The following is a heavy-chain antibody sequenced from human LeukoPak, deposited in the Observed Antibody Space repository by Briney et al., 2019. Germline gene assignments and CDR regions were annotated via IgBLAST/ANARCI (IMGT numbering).Heavy chain of an antibody. J-gene: IGHJ6*02. CDR3: AKLDMTVRGSRRYYYYGMDV. Sequence: PGGSLRLSCAASGFTFSSYSMNWVRQAPGKGLEWVSAISGSGGSTYYADSVKGRFTISRDNSKNTLYLQMNSLRAEDTAVYYCAKLDMTVRGSRRYYYYGMDVWGQGTPVTVSS. D-gene: IGHD3-10*01. CDR1: GFTFSSYS. V-gene: IGHV3-23*01. CDR2: ISGSGGST.